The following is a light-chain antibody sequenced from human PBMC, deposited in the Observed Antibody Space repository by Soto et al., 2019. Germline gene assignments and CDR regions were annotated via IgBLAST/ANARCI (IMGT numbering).Light chain of an antibody. CDR3: QQSYSTPLT. CDR2: DAS. J-gene: IGKJ4*01. CDR1: QSVSIY. V-gene: IGKV3-11*01. Sequence: EIVLTQSPATLSLSPGERATLSCRASQSVSIYLAWYQQRPGQAPRLLIYDASNRATGIPARFSGRGSGTDFTLTISSLQPEDFATYYCQQSYSTPLTFGGGTKVDI.